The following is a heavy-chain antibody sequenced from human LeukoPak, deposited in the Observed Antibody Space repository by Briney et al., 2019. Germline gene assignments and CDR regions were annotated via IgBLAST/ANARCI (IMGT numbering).Heavy chain of an antibody. CDR3: ARSGGTVIRGDHDY. CDR2: ISSSSGYI. J-gene: IGHJ4*02. D-gene: IGHD3-10*01. CDR1: GFTFGSYT. Sequence: GGSLRLSRAASGFTFGSYTMNWVRQAPGKGLEWVTSISSSSGYIYYADSVEGRFTISRDNAKNSLFLQMNSLRAEDTAVYYCARSGGTVIRGDHDYWGQGTLVTVSS. V-gene: IGHV3-21*01.